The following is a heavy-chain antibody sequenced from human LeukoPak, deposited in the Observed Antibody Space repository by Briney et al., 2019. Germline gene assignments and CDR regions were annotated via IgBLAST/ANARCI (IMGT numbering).Heavy chain of an antibody. V-gene: IGHV4-59*11. D-gene: IGHD3-10*01. J-gene: IGHJ4*02. CDR2: IYYSGST. Sequence: PSETLSLTCTVSGGSISSHYWSWIRQPPGKGLEWIGYIYYSGSTNYNPSLKSRVTISVDTSKNQFSLKLSSVTAADTAVYYCASMDYGSGTSGTYYPYWGQGALVTVSS. CDR1: GGSISSHY. CDR3: ASMDYGSGTSGTYYPY.